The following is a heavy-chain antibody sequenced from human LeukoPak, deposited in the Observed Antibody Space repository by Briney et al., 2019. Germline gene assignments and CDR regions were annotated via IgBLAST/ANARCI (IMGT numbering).Heavy chain of an antibody. CDR3: AELGITMIGGV. J-gene: IGHJ6*04. CDR2: ISSSGSTI. Sequence: GGSLRLSCAASGFTFSRYDMNWVRQTPGKGLEWVSYISSSGSTIYFADSVKRRFTISRDNAKNSLYLQMNSLRAEDTAVYYCAELGITMIGGVWGKGTTVTISS. CDR1: GFTFSRYD. V-gene: IGHV3-48*03. D-gene: IGHD3-10*02.